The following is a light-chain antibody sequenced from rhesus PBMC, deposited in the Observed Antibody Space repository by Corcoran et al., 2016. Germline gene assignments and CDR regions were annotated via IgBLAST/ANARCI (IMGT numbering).Light chain of an antibody. Sequence: DIQMTQSPSSLSASVGDTVTITWRASQSISSWLAWSQQKPGKAPKLLSYKASTLQCGVPSRSSGSGSGTDFTHTSGSLECAEFATYCCRRYGSSPRTFGQGTKVGLK. V-gene: IGKV1-22*01. J-gene: IGKJ1*01. CDR3: RRYGSSPRT. CDR1: QSISSW. CDR2: KAS.